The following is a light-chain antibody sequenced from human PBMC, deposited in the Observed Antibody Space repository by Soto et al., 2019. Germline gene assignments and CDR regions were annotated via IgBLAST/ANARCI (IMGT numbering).Light chain of an antibody. CDR1: QSVSSTY. CDR3: QQYGSSPWT. Sequence: EIVLTQSPGSLFLSPGERVTLSCRASQSVSSTYLAWYQQKPGQAPRLLIYGASSRATGIPDRFSGSGSGTDFTLTISRLEPEDFAVYYCQQYGSSPWTFGQGTKVEIK. J-gene: IGKJ1*01. V-gene: IGKV3-20*01. CDR2: GAS.